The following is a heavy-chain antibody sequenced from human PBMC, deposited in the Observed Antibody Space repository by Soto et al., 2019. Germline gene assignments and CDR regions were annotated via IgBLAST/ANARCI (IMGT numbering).Heavy chain of an antibody. J-gene: IGHJ6*02. V-gene: IGHV1-58*01. Sequence: GASVKVSCKASGFTFTRSAVQWVRQARGQRLEWIGWVVVNSGNTNYAQKFQDRVTITRDMSTSTSYMELTSLGSEDTAVYYCATESPVLPFTAGAYYYYNGMDVWGQGTTVTVS. CDR1: GFTFTRSA. D-gene: IGHD2-2*01. CDR2: VVVNSGNT. CDR3: ATESPVLPFTAGAYYYYNGMDV.